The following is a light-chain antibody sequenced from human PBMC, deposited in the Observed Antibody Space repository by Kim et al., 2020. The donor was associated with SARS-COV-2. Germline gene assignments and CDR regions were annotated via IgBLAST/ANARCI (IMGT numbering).Light chain of an antibody. CDR2: EVS. V-gene: IGLV2-8*01. CDR3: SSYAGSNVV. CDR1: SSDVGGYNN. Sequence: PGQSVTISCTGTSSDVGGYNNGAWYQKHPGKAPKLMIYEVSKRPSGVPDRFSGSKSGNTASLTVSGLQAEDEADYYCSSYAGSNVVFGGGTQLTVL. J-gene: IGLJ2*01.